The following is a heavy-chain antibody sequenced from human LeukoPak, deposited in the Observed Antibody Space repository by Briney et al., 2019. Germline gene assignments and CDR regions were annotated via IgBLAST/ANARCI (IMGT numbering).Heavy chain of an antibody. CDR1: GLTFSDYY. CDR2: ISSSSSYT. CDR3: ARSASDKYSSSDY. Sequence: GGSLRLSCAASGLTFSDYYMSWIRQAPGKGLEWVSYISSSSSYTNYADSVKGRFTISRDNAKNSPYLQMNSLRAEDTAVYYCARSASDKYSSSDYWGQGTLVTVSS. D-gene: IGHD6-13*01. V-gene: IGHV3-11*06. J-gene: IGHJ4*02.